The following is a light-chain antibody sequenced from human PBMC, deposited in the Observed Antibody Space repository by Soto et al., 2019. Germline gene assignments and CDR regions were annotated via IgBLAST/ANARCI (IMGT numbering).Light chain of an antibody. V-gene: IGLV2-23*01. CDR3: CSYAGSSTSA. CDR2: EGS. Sequence: QSALTQPASVSGSPGQSITISCTGTSSDVGRYNLVSWYQQHPGKAPKLMIYEGSKRPSGVSHRFAGSKSGNTASLTISGLQAEDEADYYCCSYAGSSTSAFGGGTKLTVL. CDR1: SSDVGRYNL. J-gene: IGLJ2*01.